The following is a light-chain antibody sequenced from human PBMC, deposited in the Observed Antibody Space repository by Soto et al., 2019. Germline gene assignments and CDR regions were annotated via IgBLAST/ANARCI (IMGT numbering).Light chain of an antibody. Sequence: QSVLTQPPSASGTPGQRVTISCSGSSSNIGSNTVNWYQQLPGTAPKLLIYTINQRPSGVPDRLSGSRSGTSASLAISGLQSEDEAHYYCAAWDDSLNGVVFGGGTKLTVL. J-gene: IGLJ3*02. V-gene: IGLV1-44*01. CDR2: TIN. CDR3: AAWDDSLNGVV. CDR1: SSNIGSNT.